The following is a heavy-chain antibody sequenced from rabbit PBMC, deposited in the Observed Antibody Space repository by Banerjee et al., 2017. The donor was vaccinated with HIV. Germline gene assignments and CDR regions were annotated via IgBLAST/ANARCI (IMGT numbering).Heavy chain of an antibody. Sequence: QQQLVESGGGLVKPGASLTLTCKASGFDFSNKAVMCWVRQAPGKGLEWIACINMFTGKSVYASWAKGRFIMSRPSSTTVTLQMTSLTVADTATYFCARDLVAAIGWNLNLWGPGTLVTVS. CDR1: GFDFSNKAV. D-gene: IGHD5-1*01. J-gene: IGHJ4*01. CDR2: INMFTGKS. V-gene: IGHV1S45*01. CDR3: ARDLVAAIGWNLNL.